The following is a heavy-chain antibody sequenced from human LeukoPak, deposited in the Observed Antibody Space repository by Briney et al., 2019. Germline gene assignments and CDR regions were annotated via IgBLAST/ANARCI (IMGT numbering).Heavy chain of an antibody. CDR3: ARDYRYSSSAYWSDP. Sequence: ASVKVSCKASGYTFTSYGISWVRQAPGQGLEWMGWISAYNGNTNYAQKLQGRVTMTTDTSTSTAYMELRSLRSDDTAVYYCARDYRYSSSAYWSDPWGQGTLVTVSS. D-gene: IGHD6-6*01. V-gene: IGHV1-18*01. J-gene: IGHJ5*02. CDR2: ISAYNGNT. CDR1: GYTFTSYG.